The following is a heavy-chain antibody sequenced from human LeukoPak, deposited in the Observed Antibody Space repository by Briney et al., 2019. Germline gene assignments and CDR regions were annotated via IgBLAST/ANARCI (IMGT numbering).Heavy chain of an antibody. V-gene: IGHV3-48*02. D-gene: IGHD2/OR15-2a*01. CDR1: GFTFSSYS. CDR3: ARDTWQDY. J-gene: IGHJ4*02. Sequence: GGSLRLSCAASGFTFSSYSMNWVREAPGKGRVWGSYISSSSSTIYYAVSVKGSFTISRDNAKNSLYLKINTLRDEDTAVYYCARDTWQDYWGQGTLVTVSS. CDR2: ISSSSSTI.